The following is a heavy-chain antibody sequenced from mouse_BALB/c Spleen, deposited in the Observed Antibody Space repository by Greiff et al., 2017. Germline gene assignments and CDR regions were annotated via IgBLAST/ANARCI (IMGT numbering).Heavy chain of an antibody. Sequence: DVHLVESGGGLVQPGGSLKLSCAASGFTFSSYTMSWVRQTPEKRLEWVAYISNGGGSTYYPDTVKGRFTISRDNAKNTLYLQMSSLKSEDTAMYYCARQAVHYYAMDYWGQGTSVTVSS. V-gene: IGHV5-12-2*01. CDR2: ISNGGGST. J-gene: IGHJ4*01. D-gene: IGHD5-1*01. CDR3: ARQAVHYYAMDY. CDR1: GFTFSSYT.